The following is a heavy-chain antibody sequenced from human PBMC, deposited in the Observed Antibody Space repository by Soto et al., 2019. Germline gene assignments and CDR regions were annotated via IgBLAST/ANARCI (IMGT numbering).Heavy chain of an antibody. J-gene: IGHJ4*02. V-gene: IGHV1-69*01. CDR2: IIPMFSSS. D-gene: IGHD3-10*02. CDR3: AKDIGFQQHLFVFDL. Sequence: QVQLVQSGAEVKKPGSSVKVSCTASGGTFSDYAFSWVRQAPGQGLEWMGGIIPMFSSSSFAQKFQCRLTITADDSTSTAYMSLSSLGSADTAMYYCAKDIGFQQHLFVFDLWGPGTLVTVSS. CDR1: GGTFSDYA.